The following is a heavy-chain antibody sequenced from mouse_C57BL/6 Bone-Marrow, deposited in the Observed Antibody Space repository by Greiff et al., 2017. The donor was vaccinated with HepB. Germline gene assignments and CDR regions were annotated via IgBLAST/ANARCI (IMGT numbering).Heavy chain of an antibody. D-gene: IGHD2-1*01. CDR1: GFTFSSYG. CDR2: FSSGGSYT. V-gene: IGHV5-6*01. J-gene: IGHJ4*01. Sequence: DVQLVESGGDLVKPGGSLKLSCAASGFTFSSYGMSWVRQTPDKRLEWVATFSSGGSYTYYPDSVKGRFTISRDNAKNTLYLQMSSLKSEDTAMYYCARRAYGTYAMDYWGQGTSVTVSS. CDR3: ARRAYGTYAMDY.